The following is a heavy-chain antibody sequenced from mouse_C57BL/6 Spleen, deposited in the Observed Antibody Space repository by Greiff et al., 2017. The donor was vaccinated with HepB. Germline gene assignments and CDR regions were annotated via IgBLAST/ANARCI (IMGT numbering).Heavy chain of an antibody. CDR2: IDPSDSYT. J-gene: IGHJ3*01. CDR1: GYTFTSYW. CDR3: AREGIYYGNYKAWFAY. Sequence: QVQLQQPGAELVKPGASVKLSCKASGYTFTSYWMQWVKQRPGQGLEWIGEIDPSDSYTNYHQKFKGKATVTGDTSSSTAYMQLSSLTSEDSAVYYCAREGIYYGNYKAWFAYWGQGTLVTVSA. D-gene: IGHD2-1*01. V-gene: IGHV1-50*01.